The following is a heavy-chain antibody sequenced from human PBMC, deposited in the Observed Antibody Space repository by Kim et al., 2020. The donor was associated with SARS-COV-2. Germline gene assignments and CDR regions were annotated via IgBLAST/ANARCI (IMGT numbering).Heavy chain of an antibody. CDR3: ARGHHGDGYYYGMDV. D-gene: IGHD4-17*01. CDR2: IYSGGST. CDR1: GFTVSSNY. V-gene: IGHV3-66*02. J-gene: IGHJ6*02. Sequence: GGSLRLSCAASGFTVSSNYMSWVRQAPGKGLEWVSVIYSGGSTYYADSVKGRFTISRDNSKNTLYLQMNSLRAEDTAVYYCARGHHGDGYYYGMDVWGQGTTVTVSS.